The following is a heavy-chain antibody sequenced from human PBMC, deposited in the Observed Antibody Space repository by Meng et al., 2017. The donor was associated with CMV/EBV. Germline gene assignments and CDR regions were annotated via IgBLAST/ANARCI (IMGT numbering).Heavy chain of an antibody. Sequence: SVKVSCKASGGTFSSYAISWVRQAPGQGLEWMGWIIPIFGTANYAQKFQGRVTITTDESKSTAYMELSSLTSEDTAVYYCTEDQVKAADQMWATNWFDPWGQGTLVTVSS. CDR3: TEDQVKAADQMWATNWFDP. CDR2: IIPIFGTA. V-gene: IGHV1-69*05. J-gene: IGHJ5*02. CDR1: GGTFSSYA. D-gene: IGHD6-13*01.